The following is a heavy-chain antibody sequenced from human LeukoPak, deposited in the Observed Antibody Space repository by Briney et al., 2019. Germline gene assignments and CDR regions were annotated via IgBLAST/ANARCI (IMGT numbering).Heavy chain of an antibody. J-gene: IGHJ3*02. CDR3: ARDYDQHDAFDI. V-gene: IGHV6-1*01. CDR1: GDSVSSNSAA. D-gene: IGHD3-22*01. Sequence: SQTLSLTCAISGDSVSSNSAAWNWFRQSPSRGLEWLGRTYYRSKWYSDYAVSVKGRITINPDTSKNPFSLQLNSVTPEDTAVYFCARDYDQHDAFDIWGQGTMVTVSS. CDR2: TYYRSKWYS.